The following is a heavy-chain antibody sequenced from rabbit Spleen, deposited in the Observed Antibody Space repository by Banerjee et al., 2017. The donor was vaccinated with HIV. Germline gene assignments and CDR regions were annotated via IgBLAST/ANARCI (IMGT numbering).Heavy chain of an antibody. CDR3: ARDGAGGSYFAL. J-gene: IGHJ4*01. D-gene: IGHD8-1*01. CDR2: IDPLFGTT. Sequence: QEQLEESGGGLVKPEGSLTLTCKASGFSFSDRDVMCWVRQAPGKGLEWIGYIDPLFGTTYYANWVNGRFTISSHNAQNTLYLQLNSLTAADTATYFCARDGAGGSYFALWGPGTLVTVS. V-gene: IGHV1S47*01. CDR1: GFSFSDRDV.